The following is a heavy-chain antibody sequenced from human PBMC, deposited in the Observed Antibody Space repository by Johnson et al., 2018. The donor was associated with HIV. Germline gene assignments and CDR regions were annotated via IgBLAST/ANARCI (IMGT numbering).Heavy chain of an antibody. D-gene: IGHD3-10*01. V-gene: IGHV3-30*19. CDR1: GFTFSNYG. CDR3: AKDRYSYGSGAGIDAFDI. Sequence: QEQLVESGGGVVQPGRSLRLSCAASGFTFSNYGMHWVRQAPGKGLEWVAVISYDGSNKYYADSVKGRFTVSRDNAENSIYLQMNSLRTEDTALYYCAKDRYSYGSGAGIDAFDIWGQGTMVTVSS. J-gene: IGHJ3*02. CDR2: ISYDGSNK.